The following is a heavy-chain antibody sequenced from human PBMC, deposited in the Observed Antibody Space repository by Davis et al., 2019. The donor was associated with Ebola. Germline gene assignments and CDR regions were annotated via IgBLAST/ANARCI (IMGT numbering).Heavy chain of an antibody. Sequence: MPGGSLRLSCTVSGGSISSYYWSWIRQPPGEGLEWIGYIYYSGSTNYNPSLKSRVTISVDTSKNQFSLKLSSVTAADTAVYYCATSGKAPDYWGQGTLVTVSS. CDR3: ATSGKAPDY. CDR1: GGSISSYY. J-gene: IGHJ4*02. CDR2: IYYSGST. V-gene: IGHV4-59*08.